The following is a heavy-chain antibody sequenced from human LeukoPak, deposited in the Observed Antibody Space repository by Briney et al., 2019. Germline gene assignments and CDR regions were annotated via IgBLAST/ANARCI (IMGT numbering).Heavy chain of an antibody. CDR2: ISGSGGST. J-gene: IGHJ4*02. CDR1: GFPFSSYA. D-gene: IGHD2-15*01. V-gene: IGHV3-23*01. CDR3: AKDLRDVVVVLPVIVY. Sequence: GGSLRLPCAASGFPFSSYAMSWVRQAPRKGLEWVSGISGSGGSTYYADFVKGRFTISRDNSKNTLYLQMNSLRAEDTAVYYCAKDLRDVVVVLPVIVYWGQGTLVTVSS.